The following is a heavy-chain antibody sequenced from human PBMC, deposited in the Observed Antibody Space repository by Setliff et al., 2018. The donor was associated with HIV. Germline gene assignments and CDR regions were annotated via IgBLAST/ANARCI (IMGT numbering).Heavy chain of an antibody. J-gene: IGHJ4*02. CDR3: AKADYCSGGSCNSRRSIDY. V-gene: IGHV1-46*01. CDR1: GYTFTGFY. CDR2: INPLGGNT. Sequence: ASVKVSCKASGYTFTGFYMHWVRQAPGQGLEWMGIINPLGGNTNYYAQKFQGRVTMTRDTSTSTIYMELSSLRSEDTAVYYCAKADYCSGGSCNSRRSIDYWGQGTLVTVSS. D-gene: IGHD2-15*01.